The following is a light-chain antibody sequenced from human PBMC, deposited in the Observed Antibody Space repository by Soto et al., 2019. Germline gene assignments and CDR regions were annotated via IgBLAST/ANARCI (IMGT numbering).Light chain of an antibody. Sequence: QTVVTQEPSFSVSPGGTVTLTCGLTSGSVSTTYYPSWYQQTPGQAPRTLIYSTNIRSSGVPDRFSGSILGNKAALTITGAQADVESDSPCMLDLGGALVVFGGGTKLTVL. CDR1: SGSVSTTYY. CDR3: MLDLGGALVV. CDR2: STN. V-gene: IGLV8-61*01. J-gene: IGLJ2*01.